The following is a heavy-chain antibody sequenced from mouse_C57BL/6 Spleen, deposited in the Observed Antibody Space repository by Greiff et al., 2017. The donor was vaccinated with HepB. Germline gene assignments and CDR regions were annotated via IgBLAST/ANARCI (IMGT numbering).Heavy chain of an antibody. Sequence: EVNVVESGGGLVKPGGSLKLSCAASGFTFSSYAMSWVRQTPEKRLEWVATISDGGSYTYYPDNVKGRFTISRDNAKNNLYLQMSHLKSEDTAMYYCARDRDSSGYLPFAYWGQGTLVTVSA. J-gene: IGHJ3*01. D-gene: IGHD3-2*02. V-gene: IGHV5-4*01. CDR2: ISDGGSYT. CDR1: GFTFSSYA. CDR3: ARDRDSSGYLPFAY.